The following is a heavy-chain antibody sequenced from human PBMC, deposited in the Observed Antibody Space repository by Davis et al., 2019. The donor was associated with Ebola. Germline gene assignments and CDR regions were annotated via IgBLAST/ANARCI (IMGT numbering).Heavy chain of an antibody. J-gene: IGHJ4*02. CDR3: TCRSFDY. D-gene: IGHD3-10*01. CDR2: IKSKTDGGTI. V-gene: IGHV3-15*01. Sequence: PGGSLRLSCAASGFTFSNACMHWVRQAPGKGLEWVGRIKSKTDGGTIDYAAPVKGRFIISRDDSKNMLYLQMNSLKTEDTAVYYCTCRSFDYWGQGTLVTVSS. CDR1: GFTFSNAC.